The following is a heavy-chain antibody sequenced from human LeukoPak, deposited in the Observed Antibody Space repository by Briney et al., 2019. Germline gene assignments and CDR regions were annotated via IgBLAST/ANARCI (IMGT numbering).Heavy chain of an antibody. V-gene: IGHV4-38-2*02. CDR1: GYSISTSYY. J-gene: IGHJ5*02. D-gene: IGHD2-15*01. CDR3: ARHRVIVVVVAASENWFDP. CDR2: IYHSGNT. Sequence: SETLSLTCTVSGYSISTSYYWGWIRQPPGKGLEWIGSIYHSGNTYYNPSLKSRVTISVDTSKNQFSLKLSSVTTADTAVYYCARHRVIVVVVAASENWFDPWGQGTLVTVSS.